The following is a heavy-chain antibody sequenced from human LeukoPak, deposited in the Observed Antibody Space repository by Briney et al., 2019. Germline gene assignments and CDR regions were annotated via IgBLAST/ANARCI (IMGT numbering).Heavy chain of an antibody. CDR2: ISYDGSNK. D-gene: IGHD3-16*01. J-gene: IGHJ4*02. Sequence: GGSLRLSCAASGFTFRSYAMHWVRQAPGKGLERVAVISYDGSNKYYADSVKGRFTISRDNSKNTLYLQMNSLRAEDTAVYYCASYTYPPLDYWGQGTLVTVSS. CDR1: GFTFRSYA. V-gene: IGHV3-30*04. CDR3: ASYTYPPLDY.